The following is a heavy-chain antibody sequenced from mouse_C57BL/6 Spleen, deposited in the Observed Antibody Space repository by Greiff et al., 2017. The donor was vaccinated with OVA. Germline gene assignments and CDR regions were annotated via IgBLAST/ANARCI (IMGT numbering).Heavy chain of an antibody. CDR2: IDPSDSYT. Sequence: QVQLQQPGAELVKPGASVKLSCKASGYTFTSYWMQWVKQRPGQGLEWIGEIDPSDSYTNYNQKFKGKATLTVDKSSSTAYMQLSSLTSEDSAVYYCARWGPYAMDYWGQGTSVTVSS. V-gene: IGHV1-50*01. CDR3: ARWGPYAMDY. J-gene: IGHJ4*01. CDR1: GYTFTSYW.